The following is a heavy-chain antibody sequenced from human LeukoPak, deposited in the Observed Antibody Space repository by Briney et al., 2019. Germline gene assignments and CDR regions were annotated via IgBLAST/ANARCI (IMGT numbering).Heavy chain of an antibody. CDR2: IKQDGSEK. J-gene: IGHJ4*02. D-gene: IGHD3-22*01. V-gene: IGHV3-7*01. CDR1: GFTFSSYW. CDR3: AREGQYYYDSSGYRSVPDY. Sequence: GGSLRLSCAASGFTFSSYWMSWVRQAPGKGLEWVANIKQDGSEKYYVDSVKGRFTISRDNAKNSLYLQMNSLRAEDTAVYYCAREGQYYYDSSGYRSVPDYWGQGTLVTVSS.